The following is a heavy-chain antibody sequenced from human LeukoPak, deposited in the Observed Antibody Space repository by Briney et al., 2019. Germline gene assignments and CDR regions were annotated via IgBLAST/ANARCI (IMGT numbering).Heavy chain of an antibody. J-gene: IGHJ4*02. CDR1: GFTVSTNY. Sequence: GSLRLSCAASGFTVSTNYLNWIRQPPGKGLEWIGEINHSGSTNYNPSLKSRVTISLDTSKSQFSLKVRYVTAADTAVYYCARGLNDSWTGENYWGQGTLVTVSS. CDR3: ARGLNDSWTGENY. D-gene: IGHD3-3*01. V-gene: IGHV4-34*01. CDR2: INHSGST.